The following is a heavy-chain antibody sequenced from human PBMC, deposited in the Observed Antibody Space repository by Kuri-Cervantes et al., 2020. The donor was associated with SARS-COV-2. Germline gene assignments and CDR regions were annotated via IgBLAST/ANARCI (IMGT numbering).Heavy chain of an antibody. Sequence: GESLKISCAASGFTFSSYAMSWVRQAPGKGLEWVSVIYSGGSTYYADSVKGRFTISRHNSKNTLYLQMNSLRAEDTAVYYCAREGFATGTTPGGIDYWGQGTLVTVSS. J-gene: IGHJ4*02. CDR1: GFTFSSYA. CDR2: IYSGGST. V-gene: IGHV3-53*04. D-gene: IGHD1-7*01. CDR3: AREGFATGTTPGGIDY.